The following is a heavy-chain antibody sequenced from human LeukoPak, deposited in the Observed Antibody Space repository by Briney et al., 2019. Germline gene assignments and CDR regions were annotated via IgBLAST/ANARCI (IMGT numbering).Heavy chain of an antibody. CDR2: ITGSGVST. Sequence: GGSLRLSCAASGFTFGSYAMSWVRQAPGKGLEWVSAITGSGVSTHYADSVKGRFTISRDNSKDSLYLQMSSLRAEDTAVYYCARVDSSGYLIDYWGQGTLVTVSS. CDR1: GFTFGSYA. V-gene: IGHV3-23*01. J-gene: IGHJ4*02. CDR3: ARVDSSGYLIDY. D-gene: IGHD3-22*01.